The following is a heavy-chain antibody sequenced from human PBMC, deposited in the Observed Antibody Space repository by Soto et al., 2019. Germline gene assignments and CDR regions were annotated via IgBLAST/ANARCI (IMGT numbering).Heavy chain of an antibody. CDR3: AEDKPNEENDAFDI. CDR2: IHPSGGIT. D-gene: IGHD1-1*01. CDR1: GYTSTTYY. V-gene: IGHV1-46*01. Sequence: GASVKVSCKASGYTSTTYYIHWVRQAPGQGLEWMGIIHPSGGITNYAQKFQGRVTMTRDTSTNTVYMELSSLRSDETAVYYCAEDKPNEENDAFDIWGQGKMVTVSS. J-gene: IGHJ3*02.